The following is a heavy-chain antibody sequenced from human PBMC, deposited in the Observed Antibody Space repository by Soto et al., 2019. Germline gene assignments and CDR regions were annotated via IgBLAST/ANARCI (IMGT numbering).Heavy chain of an antibody. D-gene: IGHD1-7*01. CDR3: ARSDWYYMPEDNVSSAY. Sequence: SETLSLTCAVYGGSFSGYYWSWIRQPPGKGLEWIGEINHSGRTDYNPSLKSRVTISVDTSKNQFSLRLSSVTAADTAVYYCARSDWYYMPEDNVSSAYWGQGTLVTVSS. V-gene: IGHV4-34*01. CDR1: GGSFSGYY. J-gene: IGHJ4*02. CDR2: INHSGRT.